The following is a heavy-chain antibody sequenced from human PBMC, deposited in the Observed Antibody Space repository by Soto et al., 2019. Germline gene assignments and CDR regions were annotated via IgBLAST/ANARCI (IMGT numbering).Heavy chain of an antibody. V-gene: IGHV3-23*01. CDR3: AIEGTYGSGSYGAFDI. J-gene: IGHJ3*02. CDR2: ISGSGGST. D-gene: IGHD3-10*01. CDR1: GFTFSSYA. Sequence: EVQLLESGGGLVQPGGSLRLSCAASGFTFSSYAMSWVRQAPGKGLEWVSAISGSGGSTYYADSVKGRFTISRDNSKNTLYLQMNSLRAEDTAVYYCAIEGTYGSGSYGAFDIWGQGTMVTVSS.